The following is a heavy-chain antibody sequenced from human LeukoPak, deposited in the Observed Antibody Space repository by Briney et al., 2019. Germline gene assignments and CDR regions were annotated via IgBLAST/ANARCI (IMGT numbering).Heavy chain of an antibody. CDR2: IYYSGST. V-gene: IGHV4-30-4*01. J-gene: IGHJ3*02. CDR1: GGSISSGDYY. Sequence: PSQTLSLTCTVSGGSISSGDYYWSWIRQPPGKGLEWIGYIYYSGSTYYNPSLKSRVTISVDTPKNQFSLKLSSVTAADTAVYYCAGAVGYGDFTGAFDIWGQGTMVTVSS. D-gene: IGHD4-17*01. CDR3: AGAVGYGDFTGAFDI.